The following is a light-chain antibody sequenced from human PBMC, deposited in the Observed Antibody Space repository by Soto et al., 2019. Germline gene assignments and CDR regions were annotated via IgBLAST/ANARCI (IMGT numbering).Light chain of an antibody. V-gene: IGKV1-5*03. CDR3: QQYNTYPPWT. Sequence: DIQMTQSPSTLSASVGDRVTITCRASQSISSWLAWYQQKPGKAPKLLIYKASSLDSRVPSRFSGSGSGTEFTLTISSLQPDDFATYYCQQYNTYPPWTFGQGTKVEIK. J-gene: IGKJ1*01. CDR1: QSISSW. CDR2: KAS.